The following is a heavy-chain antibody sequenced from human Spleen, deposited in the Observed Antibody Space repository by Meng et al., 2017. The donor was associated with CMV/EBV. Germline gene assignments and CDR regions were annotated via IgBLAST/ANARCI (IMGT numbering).Heavy chain of an antibody. V-gene: IGHV4-59*01. Sequence: GSLRLSCTVSGGSISSYYWSWIRQPPGKGLGWIGYIYYSGSTNYNPSRKSRVTISVDTPKNQSSLKLSSVTAADTAVYYCARDGALGSFDLWGQGTMVTVSS. CDR1: GGSISSYY. D-gene: IGHD3-16*01. CDR3: ARDGALGSFDL. J-gene: IGHJ3*01. CDR2: IYYSGST.